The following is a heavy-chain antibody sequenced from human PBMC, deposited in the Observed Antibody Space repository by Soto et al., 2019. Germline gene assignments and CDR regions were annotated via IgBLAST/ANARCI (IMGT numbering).Heavy chain of an antibody. CDR3: AKDRSPRLYCSSTSCYSDGMYV. CDR1: GFTFSSYA. Sequence: GSLRLSCAASGFTFSSYAMSWVRQAPGKGLEWVSAISGSGGSTYYADSVKGRFTISRDNSKNTLYLQMNSLRAEDTAVYYCAKDRSPRLYCSSTSCYSDGMYVWGQGTTVTVSS. CDR2: ISGSGGST. J-gene: IGHJ6*02. V-gene: IGHV3-23*01. D-gene: IGHD2-2*01.